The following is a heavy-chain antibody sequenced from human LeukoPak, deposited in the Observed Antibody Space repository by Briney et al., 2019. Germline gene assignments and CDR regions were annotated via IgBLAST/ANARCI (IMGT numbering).Heavy chain of an antibody. CDR2: INPSGGST. Sequence: ASVKVSCKASGYTFTSYGISWVRQAPGQGLEWMGIINPSGGSTSYAQKFQGRVTMTRDTSTSTVYMELSSLRSEDTAVYYCARSRTAMVTTTDPPFDYWGQGTLVTVSS. CDR1: GYTFTSYG. J-gene: IGHJ4*02. V-gene: IGHV1-46*01. CDR3: ARSRTAMVTTTDPPFDY. D-gene: IGHD5-18*01.